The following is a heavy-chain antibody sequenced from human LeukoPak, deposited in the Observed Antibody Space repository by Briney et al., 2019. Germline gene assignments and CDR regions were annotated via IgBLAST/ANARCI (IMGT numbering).Heavy chain of an antibody. CDR2: FYSADTT. J-gene: IGHJ4*02. Sequence: GGSLRLSCAASGFSVSSTYMSWVRQAPGKGLEWVSVFYSADTTYYANSVKGRFTISRDNSKNMLYLQMNSLRAEDTAVYYCAKDTMTRTTGTTVYWGQGTLVTISS. CDR1: GFSVSSTY. D-gene: IGHD1-1*01. CDR3: AKDTMTRTTGTTVY. V-gene: IGHV3-66*01.